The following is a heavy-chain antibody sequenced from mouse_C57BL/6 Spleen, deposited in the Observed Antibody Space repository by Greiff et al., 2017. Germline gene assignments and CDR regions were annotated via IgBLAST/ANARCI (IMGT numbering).Heavy chain of an antibody. CDR2: IRNKANGYTT. D-gene: IGHD2-4*01. V-gene: IGHV7-3*01. CDR3: GRRDYDYDGAMDY. Sequence: EVQLVESGGGLVQPGGSLSLSCAASGFTFTDYYMSWVRQPPGKALEWLGFIRNKANGYTTEYSASVKGRFTISRDNSQSILYLQMNALRAEDSASYYCGRRDYDYDGAMDYWGQGTSVTVSS. CDR1: GFTFTDYY. J-gene: IGHJ4*01.